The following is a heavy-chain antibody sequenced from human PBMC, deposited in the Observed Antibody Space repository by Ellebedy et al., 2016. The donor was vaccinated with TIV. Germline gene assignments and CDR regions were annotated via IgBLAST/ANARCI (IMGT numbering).Heavy chain of an antibody. CDR2: ISSSSSYI. J-gene: IGHJ4*02. D-gene: IGHD6-19*01. Sequence: PGGSLGLSCAASGFTFSSYSMNWVRQAPGKGLEWVSSISSSSSYIYYADSVKGRFTISRDNAKNSLYLQMNSLRAEDTAVYYCARVREQWLVPEPFDYWGQGTLVTVSS. V-gene: IGHV3-21*01. CDR3: ARVREQWLVPEPFDY. CDR1: GFTFSSYS.